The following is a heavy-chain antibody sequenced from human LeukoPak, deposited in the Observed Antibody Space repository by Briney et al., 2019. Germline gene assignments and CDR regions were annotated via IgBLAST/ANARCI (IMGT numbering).Heavy chain of an antibody. J-gene: IGHJ6*02. Sequence: SVKVSCKASGGTFNSYAISWVRQAPGQGLEWMGSIIPILGIANYAQKFQGRVTITADKSTSTAYMDLSSLRSEDTAVYYCARYGYSYGFDYYYYGMDVWGQGTTVTVSS. CDR3: ARYGYSYGFDYYYYGMDV. CDR2: IIPILGIA. V-gene: IGHV1-69*04. D-gene: IGHD5-18*01. CDR1: GGTFNSYA.